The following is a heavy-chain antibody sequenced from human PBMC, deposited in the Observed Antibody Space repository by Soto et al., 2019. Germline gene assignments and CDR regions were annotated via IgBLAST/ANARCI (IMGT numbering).Heavy chain of an antibody. Sequence: QVQLQESGPGLVKPSETLSLTCTVSGGSISSYYWSWIRQPPGKGLEWIGYIYYSGSTNYNPSLKSRVTIXXDXSXXQFSLKLSSVTAADTAVYYCARAYSSSWLTYYFDYWGQGTLVTVSS. CDR2: IYYSGST. D-gene: IGHD6-13*01. J-gene: IGHJ4*02. CDR1: GGSISSYY. CDR3: ARAYSSSWLTYYFDY. V-gene: IGHV4-59*01.